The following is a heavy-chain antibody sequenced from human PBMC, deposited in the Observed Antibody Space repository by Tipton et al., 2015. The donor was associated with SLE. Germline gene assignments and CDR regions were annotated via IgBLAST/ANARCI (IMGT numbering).Heavy chain of an antibody. Sequence: TLSLTCSVSGDSISGSRYFWGWIRQSPGKGLEWIGNIDYSGGTFYNPSFRSRVTISLEEAKNQFSLKMTSMTAADTAIYYCARNRYFDFLHAFDPWGRGTVVTVSS. CDR1: GDSISGSRYF. CDR2: IDYSGGT. V-gene: IGHV4-39*01. D-gene: IGHD3-9*01. CDR3: ARNRYFDFLHAFDP. J-gene: IGHJ3*01.